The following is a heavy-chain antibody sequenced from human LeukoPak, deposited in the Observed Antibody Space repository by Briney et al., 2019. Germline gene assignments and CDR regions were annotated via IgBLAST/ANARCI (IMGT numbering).Heavy chain of an antibody. V-gene: IGHV1-18*01. CDR1: GYTFTSYG. Sequence: ASEKVSCKASGYTFTSYGISWVRHAPGQGLEWMGGISAYNGNTNYAQKLQGRVTMTTDTSTSTAYMELRSWRSDDTAVYYCARVFLYCSGGSCYSDYWGQGTLVTVSS. D-gene: IGHD2-15*01. J-gene: IGHJ4*02. CDR2: ISAYNGNT. CDR3: ARVFLYCSGGSCYSDY.